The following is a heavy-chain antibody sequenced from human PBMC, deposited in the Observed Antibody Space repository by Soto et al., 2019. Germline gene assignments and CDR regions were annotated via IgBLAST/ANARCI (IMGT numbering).Heavy chain of an antibody. CDR1: GGSINNRNYY. V-gene: IGHV4-39*01. CDR3: ARAIWDAGDSATNYYIHG. D-gene: IGHD4-17*01. CDR2: IYYTGST. J-gene: IGHJ6*03. Sequence: QLQLQESGPGLVRPSETLSLTCTVSGGSINNRNYYLTWIRQPPGGGLEWMGRIYYTGSTYFGPSRGGRVTIAADTATSPCSPRLHSFIAADTAMYYCARAIWDAGDSATNYYIHGWGKGTTVTVSS.